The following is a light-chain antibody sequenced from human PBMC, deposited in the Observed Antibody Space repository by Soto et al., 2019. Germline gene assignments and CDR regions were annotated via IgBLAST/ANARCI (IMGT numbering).Light chain of an antibody. Sequence: LTQSPGTLSVSPVERATLSCLASQSVTINVSWYQQIPCQAPRLLIYGASTTATGGPASFSGGGSGTKDTLTISSLQSEDFVIYYCQQYNNWPLITFGQGTRLENK. V-gene: IGKV3-15*01. CDR2: GAS. CDR3: QQYNNWPLIT. CDR1: QSVTIN. J-gene: IGKJ5*01.